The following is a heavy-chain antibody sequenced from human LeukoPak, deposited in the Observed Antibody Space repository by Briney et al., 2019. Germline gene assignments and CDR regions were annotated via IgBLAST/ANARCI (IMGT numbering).Heavy chain of an antibody. D-gene: IGHD2-21*02. J-gene: IGHJ3*02. V-gene: IGHV4-59*01. Sequence: SETLFLTCTVSGGSIKSYSWSWIRQPPGKGLEWIGYISSSGSTNYNPSLQSRVTISLDASDNQLPLNLSSVTAADTAVYYCARDCGGDCFDAFDIWGQGTMVTVSS. CDR1: GGSIKSYS. CDR2: ISSSGST. CDR3: ARDCGGDCFDAFDI.